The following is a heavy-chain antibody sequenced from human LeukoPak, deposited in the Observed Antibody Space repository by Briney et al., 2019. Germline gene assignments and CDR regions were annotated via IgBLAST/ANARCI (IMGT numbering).Heavy chain of an antibody. CDR3: ARSGSYYVHRPNAFDI. J-gene: IGHJ3*02. CDR1: GYTFTIYG. Sequence: ASVKVSCKASGYTFTIYGISWVRQAPGQGLEWMGWNSAYNGNTNYAQKLQGRVTMTTDTSTSTAYMELRSLRSDDTAVYYCARSGSYYVHRPNAFDIWGQGTMVTVSS. CDR2: NSAYNGNT. V-gene: IGHV1-18*01. D-gene: IGHD1-26*01.